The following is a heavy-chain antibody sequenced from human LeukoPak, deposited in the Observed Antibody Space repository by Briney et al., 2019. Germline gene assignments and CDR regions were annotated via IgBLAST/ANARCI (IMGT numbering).Heavy chain of an antibody. V-gene: IGHV3-48*03. CDR2: ISSSGSTI. J-gene: IGHJ3*02. CDR1: GFTFSSYE. CDR3: ARDSKQRITIFGVDLDAFDI. Sequence: GGSPRLSCAASGFTFSSYEMNWVRQAPGKGLEWVSYISSSGSTIYYADSVKGRFTISRDNAKNSLYLQMNSLRAEDTAVYYCARDSKQRITIFGVDLDAFDIWGQGTMVTVSS. D-gene: IGHD3-3*01.